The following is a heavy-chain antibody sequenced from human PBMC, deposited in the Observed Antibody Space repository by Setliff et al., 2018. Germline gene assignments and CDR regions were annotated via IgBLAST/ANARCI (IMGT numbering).Heavy chain of an antibody. D-gene: IGHD6-19*01. CDR2: ITRSGDAM. CDR1: GFTFSDYY. CDR3: AGGRGWRFDD. V-gene: IGHV3-11*01. J-gene: IGHJ4*02. Sequence: GGSLRLSCAASGFTFSDYYMSWIRQAPGRGLEWVSYITRSGDAMYYTDSVKGRFTISRDNAKNSLYLQMNSLRAEDTAVYYCAGGRGWRFDDWGQGTLVTVSS.